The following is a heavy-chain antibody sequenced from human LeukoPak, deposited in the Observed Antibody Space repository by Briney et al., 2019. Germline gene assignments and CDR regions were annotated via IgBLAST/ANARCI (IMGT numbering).Heavy chain of an antibody. Sequence: GGSLRLSCAASGFTFSSYWMSWVRQAPGKGLEWVANIEEDGSDKYYVDSVKGRFTISRDNAKTSLYLQMNSLRAEDTAVYYCARGIAARQYYFDYWGQGTLVTVSS. J-gene: IGHJ4*02. D-gene: IGHD6-6*01. CDR1: GFTFSSYW. CDR3: ARGIAARQYYFDY. V-gene: IGHV3-7*04. CDR2: IEEDGSDK.